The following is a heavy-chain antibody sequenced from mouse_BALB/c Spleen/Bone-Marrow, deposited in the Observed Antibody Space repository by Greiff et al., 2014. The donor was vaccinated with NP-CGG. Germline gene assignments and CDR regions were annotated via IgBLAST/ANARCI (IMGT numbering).Heavy chain of an antibody. CDR3: AFYYYGSSPFAY. J-gene: IGHJ3*01. V-gene: IGHV14-3*02. CDR2: IDPANGNT. Sequence: VHVKQSXAELVKPGASVKLSCTASGFNIKDTYMHWVKQRPEQGLEWIGRIDPANGNTKYDPKFQGKATITADTSSNTAYLQLSSLTSEDTAVYYCAFYYYGSSPFAYWGQGILVTVSA. CDR1: GFNIKDTY. D-gene: IGHD1-1*01.